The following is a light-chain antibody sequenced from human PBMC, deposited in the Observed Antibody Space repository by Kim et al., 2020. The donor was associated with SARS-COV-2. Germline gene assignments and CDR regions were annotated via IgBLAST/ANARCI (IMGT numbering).Light chain of an antibody. CDR3: GTWDSSLSAGV. V-gene: IGLV1-51*01. CDR1: TSNIGTNS. Sequence: GQKVTISCSGSTSNIGTNSVSWYQQLPGKAPKLLIYDSNERPSGIPDRFSASKSGTSATLGITGLQTGDEAVYYCGTWDSSLSAGVFGGGTQLTVL. CDR2: DSN. J-gene: IGLJ3*02.